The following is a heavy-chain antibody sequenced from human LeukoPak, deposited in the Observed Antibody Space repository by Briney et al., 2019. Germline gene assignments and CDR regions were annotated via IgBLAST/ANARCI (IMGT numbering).Heavy chain of an antibody. Sequence: GGSLRLSCAVSGFTLSSYWMSWVRQAPGKGLEWVANIKQDGSEKHYVDSVRGRFTISRDNVKKSLYLQMNSLRAEDTAVYYCARAGYSYADYWGREPWSPSPQ. CDR1: GFTLSSYW. J-gene: IGHJ4*02. V-gene: IGHV3-7*01. CDR2: IKQDGSEK. D-gene: IGHD5-18*01. CDR3: ARAGYSYADY.